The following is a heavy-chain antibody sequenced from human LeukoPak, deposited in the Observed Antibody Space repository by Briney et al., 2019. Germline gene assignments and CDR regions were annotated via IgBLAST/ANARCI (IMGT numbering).Heavy chain of an antibody. CDR3: ARLRVRAAGSTRRDY. J-gene: IGHJ4*02. Sequence: SETLSLTCIVSAGPIYSTRYYWGWIRQPPGKGLEWIGEINHSGSTNYNPSLKSRVTISVDTSKNQFSLKLSSVTAADTAVYYCARLRVRAAGSTRRDYWGQGTLVTVSS. D-gene: IGHD6-13*01. V-gene: IGHV4-39*07. CDR1: AGPIYSTRYY. CDR2: INHSGST.